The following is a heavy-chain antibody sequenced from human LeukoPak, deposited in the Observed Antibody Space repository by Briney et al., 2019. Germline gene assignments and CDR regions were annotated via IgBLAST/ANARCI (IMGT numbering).Heavy chain of an antibody. CDR1: GGTFSSYA. Sequence: SVKVSCKASGGTFSSYAISWVRQAPGQGLEWMGGIIPIFGTANYAQKFQGRVTITADESTSTAYMELCSLRSEDTAVYYCARVKTKLLPSSSWPYFDYWGQGTLVTVSS. D-gene: IGHD6-13*01. J-gene: IGHJ4*02. CDR2: IIPIFGTA. V-gene: IGHV1-69*13. CDR3: ARVKTKLLPSSSWPYFDY.